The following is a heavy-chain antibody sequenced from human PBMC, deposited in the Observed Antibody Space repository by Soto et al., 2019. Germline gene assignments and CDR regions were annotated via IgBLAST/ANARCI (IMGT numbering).Heavy chain of an antibody. CDR2: ISAYNGNT. J-gene: IGHJ1*01. D-gene: IGHD3-22*01. Sequence: QVQLVQSGAEVKKPGASVKVSCKASGYTFTSYGISWVRQAPGQGLEWMGWISAYNGNTNYAQKLQGRVTMTTDTSXXTXYRXLRSLRSDDTAVYYCARDYYDSSGYYYTRIGNFQHWGQGTLVTVSS. CDR3: ARDYYDSSGYYYTRIGNFQH. V-gene: IGHV1-18*01. CDR1: GYTFTSYG.